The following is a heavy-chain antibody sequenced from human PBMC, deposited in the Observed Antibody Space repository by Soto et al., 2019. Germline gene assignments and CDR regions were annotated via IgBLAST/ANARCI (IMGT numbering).Heavy chain of an antibody. CDR1: GGSISSYY. V-gene: IGHV4-59*08. CDR2: IYYSGST. J-gene: IGHJ3*01. D-gene: IGHD7-27*01. Sequence: SETLSLTCTVSGGSISSYYWSWIRQPPGKGLEWIGYIYYSGSTNYNPSLKSRVTISVDTSKNQFSPKLSSVTAADTAVYYCARRLTAYAFDFWGQGKMVTVPS. CDR3: ARRLTAYAFDF.